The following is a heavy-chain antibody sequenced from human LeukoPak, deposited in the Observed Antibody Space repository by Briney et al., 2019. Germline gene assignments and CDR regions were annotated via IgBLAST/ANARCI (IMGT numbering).Heavy chain of an antibody. J-gene: IGHJ4*02. D-gene: IGHD6-6*01. CDR3: AAEYSSSSGGVDY. V-gene: IGHV1-2*02. CDR1: EYTFTGYY. Sequence: GASVKVSCKASEYTFTGYYMHWVRQAPGQGLEWMGWINPNSGGTNYAQKFQGRVTMTRDTSISTAYMELSRLRSDDTAVYYCAAEYSSSSGGVDYWGQGTLVTVSS. CDR2: INPNSGGT.